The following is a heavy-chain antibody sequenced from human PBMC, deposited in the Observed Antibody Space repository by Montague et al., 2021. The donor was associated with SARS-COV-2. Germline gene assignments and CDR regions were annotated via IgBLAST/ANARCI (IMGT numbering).Heavy chain of an antibody. CDR3: ARDGHTAASPADYYGMDG. Sequence: SETLSLTCTVSGGSISSYYWSWIRQPPGKGLEWIGYIYYSESTNYNPSLKSRATISVDTSKNQFSLKLGSVTAADTAVYYCARDGHTAASPADYYGMDGWGQGTTVTVSS. D-gene: IGHD6-13*01. J-gene: IGHJ6*02. V-gene: IGHV4-59*01. CDR2: IYYSEST. CDR1: GGSISSYY.